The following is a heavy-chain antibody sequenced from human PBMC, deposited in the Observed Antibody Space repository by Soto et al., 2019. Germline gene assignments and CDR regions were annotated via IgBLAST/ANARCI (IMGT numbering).Heavy chain of an antibody. D-gene: IGHD3-3*01. J-gene: IGHJ4*02. V-gene: IGHV3-23*01. CDR3: AKDPYYDFWSGSDY. CDR2: ISGSGGST. CDR1: GFTFSSYA. Sequence: GGSLRLSCAASGFTFSSYAMSWVRQAPGKGLEWVSAISGSGGSTYYADSVKGRFTISRDNSKNTLYLQMNSLRAEDTAVYYCAKDPYYDFWSGSDYRGQGTLVTVSS.